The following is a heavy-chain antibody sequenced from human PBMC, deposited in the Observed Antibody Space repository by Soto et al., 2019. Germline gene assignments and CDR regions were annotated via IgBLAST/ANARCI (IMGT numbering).Heavy chain of an antibody. CDR1: GFTFSSYD. CDR3: ARAPYDSSGYYYDY. V-gene: IGHV3-13*01. J-gene: IGHJ4*02. D-gene: IGHD3-22*01. Sequence: PGGSLRLSCAASGFTFSSYDMHWVRQATGKGLEWVSAIGTAGDTYYPGSVKGRFTISRENAKNSLYLQMNSLRAEDTAVYYCARAPYDSSGYYYDYWGQGTLVTVSS. CDR2: IGTAGDT.